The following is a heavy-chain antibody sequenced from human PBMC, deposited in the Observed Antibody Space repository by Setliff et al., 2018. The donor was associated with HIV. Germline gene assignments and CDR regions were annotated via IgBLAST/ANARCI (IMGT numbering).Heavy chain of an antibody. CDR2: TYYDGST. Sequence: SETMSLTCTVSGGSISSYYWSWIRQPPGKRLEWIGTTYYDGSTIYNPSLNSRVTMSVDASKNQFSLTLRSLTAADTAVYYCGRWGHGYNSYDHWGQGTLVTVSS. D-gene: IGHD5-12*01. J-gene: IGHJ4*02. V-gene: IGHV4-59*01. CDR1: GGSISSYY. CDR3: GRWGHGYNSYDH.